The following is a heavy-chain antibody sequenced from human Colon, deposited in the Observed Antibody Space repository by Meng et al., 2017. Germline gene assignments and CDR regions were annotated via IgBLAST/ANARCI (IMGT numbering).Heavy chain of an antibody. Sequence: GSGPGPVRPSETLTLIWPVSGGSISSNYWWSWVRQSPKKGLEWIGEIHHGGTTNYNPSLKSRVTISVDTSNNQFSLKLSSVTAADTAVYYCARIDYGGNGIEKYFFDYWGQGTLVTVSS. V-gene: IGHV4-4*02. CDR3: ARIDYGGNGIEKYFFDY. J-gene: IGHJ4*02. CDR1: GGSISSNYW. D-gene: IGHD4-23*01. CDR2: IHHGGTT.